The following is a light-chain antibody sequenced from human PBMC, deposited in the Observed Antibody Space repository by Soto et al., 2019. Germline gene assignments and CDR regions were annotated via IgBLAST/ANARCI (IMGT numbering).Light chain of an antibody. Sequence: QSVLTQPASVSGSPGQSITISCTGTSSDVGGYNYVSWYQQHPGKAPKLMIYEVSNRPSGVSNRFSGSKSGNTASLTISGLKAEDEADYYCSSYTSSSTLDYVFGTGTKV. CDR3: SSYTSSSTLDYV. J-gene: IGLJ1*01. V-gene: IGLV2-14*01. CDR1: SSDVGGYNY. CDR2: EVS.